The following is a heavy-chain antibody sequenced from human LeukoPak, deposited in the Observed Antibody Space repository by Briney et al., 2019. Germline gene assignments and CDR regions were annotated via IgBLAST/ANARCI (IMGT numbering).Heavy chain of an antibody. D-gene: IGHD3-22*01. V-gene: IGHV1-69*05. CDR3: ASEGAYYDSSGYYYA. CDR1: GATFSSYA. Sequence: SVKVSCKATGATFSSYAISWVRQAPGQGLEWMGRIIPIFGTANYAQKFQGRVTITTDESTSTAYMELSRLRSEDTAVYYCASEGAYYDSSGYYYAWGQGTLVTVSS. CDR2: IIPIFGTA. J-gene: IGHJ5*02.